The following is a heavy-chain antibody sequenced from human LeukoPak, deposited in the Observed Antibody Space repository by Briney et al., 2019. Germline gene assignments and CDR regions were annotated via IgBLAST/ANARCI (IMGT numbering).Heavy chain of an antibody. Sequence: GGSLRLSCAASGFTFSSYWMHWVRQAPGKGLVWVSRINSDGSSTRYADSVKGRFTISRDNSKNTLYLQMNSLRAEDTAVYYCARAHYYDTSGYSGGDYWGQGTLVTVSS. CDR2: INSDGSST. V-gene: IGHV3-74*01. CDR1: GFTFSSYW. CDR3: ARAHYYDTSGYSGGDY. D-gene: IGHD3-22*01. J-gene: IGHJ4*02.